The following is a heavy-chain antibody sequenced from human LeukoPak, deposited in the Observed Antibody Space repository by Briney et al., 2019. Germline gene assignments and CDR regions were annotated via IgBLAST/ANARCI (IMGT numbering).Heavy chain of an antibody. CDR2: ISSSGSTI. J-gene: IGHJ6*03. D-gene: IGHD3-10*01. CDR1: GFFFSTYS. V-gene: IGHV3-48*04. CDR3: AKDGSLWFGELLPYYYYYMDV. Sequence: PGGSLRLSCVASGFFFSTYSMNWVRQAPGKGLEWVSYISSSGSTIYYADSVKGRFTISRDNAKNSLYLQMNSLRAEDTAVYYCAKDGSLWFGELLPYYYYYMDVWGKGTTVTISS.